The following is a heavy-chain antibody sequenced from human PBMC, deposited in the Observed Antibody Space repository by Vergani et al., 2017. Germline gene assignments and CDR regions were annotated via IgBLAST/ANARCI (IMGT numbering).Heavy chain of an antibody. V-gene: IGHV4-31*03. D-gene: IGHD6-13*01. Sequence: QVQLQESGPGLVKPSQTLSLTCTVSGDSIRSGVYYWGWIRQHPGQGLEWIGYIYHTGTTYYNPSLRGRINISVDTSKNQLSLKLTSVTATDTAVYYCARGSRAAGYSGPDSWGQGTRVTVSS. CDR1: GDSIRSGVYY. CDR3: ARGSRAAGYSGPDS. CDR2: IYHTGTT. J-gene: IGHJ4*02.